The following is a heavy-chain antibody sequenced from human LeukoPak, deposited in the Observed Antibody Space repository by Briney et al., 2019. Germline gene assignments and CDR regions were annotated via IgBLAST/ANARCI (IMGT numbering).Heavy chain of an antibody. Sequence: AASVKVSCKASGYTFTSYGISWVRQAPGQGLEWMGWISAYNGNTNYAQKLQGRVTMTTDTSTSTAYMELRSLRSDDTAVYYCARADIVVVPAADYYYYGMDVWGQGTTVTVSS. CDR2: ISAYNGNT. V-gene: IGHV1-18*01. CDR1: GYTFTSYG. CDR3: ARADIVVVPAADYYYYGMDV. D-gene: IGHD2-2*01. J-gene: IGHJ6*02.